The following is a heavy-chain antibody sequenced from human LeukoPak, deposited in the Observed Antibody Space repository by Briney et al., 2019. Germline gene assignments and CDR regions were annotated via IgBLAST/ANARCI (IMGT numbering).Heavy chain of an antibody. CDR3: ARDSGSGYFDY. D-gene: IGHD6-25*01. J-gene: IGHJ4*02. CDR1: GFTFSSYA. CDR2: ISGSGGST. V-gene: IGHV3-23*01. Sequence: GGSLRLSCAASGFTFSSYAMSWVRQAPGKGLEWVSAISGSGGSTYYADSVKGRFTISRDNAKNSLYLQMNSLRAEDTAVYYCARDSGSGYFDYWGQGTLVTVSS.